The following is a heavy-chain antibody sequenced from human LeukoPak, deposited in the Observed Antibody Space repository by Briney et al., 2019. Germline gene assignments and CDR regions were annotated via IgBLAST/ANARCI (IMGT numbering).Heavy chain of an antibody. J-gene: IGHJ4*02. V-gene: IGHV1-2*02. CDR2: INPNSGGT. Sequence: ASVKVSCKASGYTFTGYYMQWVRQAPEEGLEWMGWINPNSGGTNYVQKFQGRVTMTRDTSISTAYMELSSLRSDDTAVYYCVRDQTAWERTDYWGQGTLVTVSS. CDR1: GYTFTGYY. D-gene: IGHD1-26*01. CDR3: VRDQTAWERTDY.